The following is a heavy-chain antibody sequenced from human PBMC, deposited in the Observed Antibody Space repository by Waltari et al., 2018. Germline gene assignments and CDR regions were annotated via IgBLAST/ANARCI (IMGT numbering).Heavy chain of an antibody. CDR2: IYYSGRT. V-gene: IGHV4-39*01. CDR1: GGSISSNSYY. D-gene: IGHD3-10*01. J-gene: IGHJ4*02. Sequence: QLQLQESGPGLVKPSETLSLTCTVSGGSISSNSYYWDWIRQHPGKGLEWIGSIYYSGRTSNNPSPTGRLTISVDTSRNQVSLNLSSVTAADTAVYYCARRGGPKSYYGSGIDYWGQGTLVTVSS. CDR3: ARRGGPKSYYGSGIDY.